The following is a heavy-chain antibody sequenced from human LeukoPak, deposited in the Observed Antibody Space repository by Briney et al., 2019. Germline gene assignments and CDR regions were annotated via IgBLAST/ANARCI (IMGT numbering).Heavy chain of an antibody. V-gene: IGHV3-48*02. CDR2: ISSSSSTI. D-gene: IGHD4-17*01. CDR1: GLTFSSYS. J-gene: IGHJ3*02. CDR3: ARETPYGDDAFDI. Sequence: QPGGSLRLSCAASGLTFSSYSMNWAGQAPGKGLEWVSYISSSSSTIYYADSVRGRFTISRDNAKNSLYLQMNSLRDEDTAVYYCARETPYGDDAFDIWGQGTMVTVSS.